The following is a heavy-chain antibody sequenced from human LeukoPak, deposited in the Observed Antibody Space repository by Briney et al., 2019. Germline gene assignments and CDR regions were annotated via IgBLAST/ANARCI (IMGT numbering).Heavy chain of an antibody. CDR2: ILYGGSNK. D-gene: IGHD4-11*01. CDR3: TKDRLTTVTTSTWFDP. Sequence: PGRSLRLSCAASGFTFSSYGMHWVRQAPGKGLEWVAVILYGGSNKYYADSVKGRFTISRDNSKNTLYLQMNSLRAEDTAVYYCTKDRLTTVTTSTWFDPWGQGTLVTVSS. J-gene: IGHJ5*02. V-gene: IGHV3-33*06. CDR1: GFTFSSYG.